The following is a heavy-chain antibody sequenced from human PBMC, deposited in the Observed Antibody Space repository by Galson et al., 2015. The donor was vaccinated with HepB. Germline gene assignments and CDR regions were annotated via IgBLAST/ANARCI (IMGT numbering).Heavy chain of an antibody. D-gene: IGHD6-13*01. CDR3: ARVDRQQLSLGYYYYGMDV. CDR1: GGTFSSYA. CDR2: IIPIFGTA. V-gene: IGHV1-69*06. Sequence: SVKVSCKASGGTFSSYAISWVRQAPGQGLEWMGGIIPIFGTANYAQKFQGRVTITADKSTSTAYMELSSLRSEDTAVYYCARVDRQQLSLGYYYYGMDVWGQGTTVTVSS. J-gene: IGHJ6*02.